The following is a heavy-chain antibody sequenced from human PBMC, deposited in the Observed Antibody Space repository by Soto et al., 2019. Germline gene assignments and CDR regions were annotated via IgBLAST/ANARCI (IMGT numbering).Heavy chain of an antibody. J-gene: IGHJ4*02. CDR2: IKTTSDGGTI. CDR3: AKDGGPAYCNSPGCSAEHFDY. D-gene: IGHD2-2*01. V-gene: IGHV3-15*01. Sequence: PGGSLRLSCAASGFTFSTAWMTWVRQAPGRGLEWVARIKTTSDGGTIHYAAPVKGRFTISRDDSKDTLFLQMNSLKIEDTAVYYCAKDGGPAYCNSPGCSAEHFDYWGRGTQVTVSS. CDR1: GFTFSTAW.